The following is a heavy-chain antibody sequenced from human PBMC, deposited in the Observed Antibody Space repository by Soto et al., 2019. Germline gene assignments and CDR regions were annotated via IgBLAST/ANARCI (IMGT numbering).Heavy chain of an antibody. CDR2: VKSKTDAETT. Sequence: EVQLVASGGGFVKPGGSLRLSCAASGFTFRNAWMTWVRRAPGKGLEWVGRVKSKTDAETTDYAAPVKGRFTISRDDSKNTVYLQMNSLKTEDTAVYYCSARDNYNLAFDIWGRGTMVTVSS. J-gene: IGHJ3*02. CDR1: GFTFRNAW. D-gene: IGHD4-4*01. CDR3: SARDNYNLAFDI. V-gene: IGHV3-15*01.